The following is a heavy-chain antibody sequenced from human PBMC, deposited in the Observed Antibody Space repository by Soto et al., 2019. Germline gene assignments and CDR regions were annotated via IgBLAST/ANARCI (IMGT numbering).Heavy chain of an antibody. CDR2: ISGSGGST. D-gene: IGHD1-26*01. CDR3: AKVKSGVVESFRVELPPPYYFDY. CDR1: GFTFGSYA. J-gene: IGHJ4*02. V-gene: IGHV3-23*01. Sequence: PGGSLRLSCAASGFTFGSYAMSWVRQAPGKGLEWVSAISGSGGSTYYADSVKGRFTISRDNSKNTLYLQMNSLRAEDTAVYYCAKVKSGVVESFRVELPPPYYFDYWGQGTLVTVSS.